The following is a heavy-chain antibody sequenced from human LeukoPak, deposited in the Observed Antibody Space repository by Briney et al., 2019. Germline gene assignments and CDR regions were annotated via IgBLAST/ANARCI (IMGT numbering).Heavy chain of an antibody. CDR3: ARHKEVGDYYYFDY. V-gene: IGHV1-46*01. J-gene: IGHJ4*02. CDR1: GYTLTRYY. CDR2: INPSGGST. Sequence: GASVKDSCKAYGYTLTRYYMHWVRQDPGQGLEWMGIINPSGGSTSYTQKFQGRVTMTRDTSTTTVYMELSSLRSQDTAVYYCARHKEVGDYYYFDYWGQGTLVTVSS. D-gene: IGHD2/OR15-2a*01.